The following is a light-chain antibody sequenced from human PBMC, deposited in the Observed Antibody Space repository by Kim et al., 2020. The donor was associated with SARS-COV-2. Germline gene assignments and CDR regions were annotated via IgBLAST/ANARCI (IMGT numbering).Light chain of an antibody. J-gene: IGKJ2*01. CDR1: QDINND. CDR2: AAS. V-gene: IGKV1-27*01. CDR3: QRYNGAPYT. Sequence: SAYVGDTVTITCRASQDINNDLAWYQQKPGKAPKLLISAASALQSGVPSRFSGSGSGTDFTLTISSLQPEDVATYYCQRYNGAPYTFGQGTKLEI.